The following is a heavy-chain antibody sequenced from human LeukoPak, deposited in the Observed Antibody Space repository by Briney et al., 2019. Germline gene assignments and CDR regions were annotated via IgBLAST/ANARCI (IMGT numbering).Heavy chain of an antibody. D-gene: IGHD2-21*02. Sequence: GRSLRLSCAASGFTFSSYWMHWVRQAPGKGLVWVSRISTDASSTTYADSVKGRFTISRDNAKDTLYLQMNSLRAEDTAVYYCAKPRRSYCGGDCYHDYWGQGTLVTVSS. V-gene: IGHV3-74*01. CDR3: AKPRRSYCGGDCYHDY. CDR1: GFTFSSYW. CDR2: ISTDASST. J-gene: IGHJ4*02.